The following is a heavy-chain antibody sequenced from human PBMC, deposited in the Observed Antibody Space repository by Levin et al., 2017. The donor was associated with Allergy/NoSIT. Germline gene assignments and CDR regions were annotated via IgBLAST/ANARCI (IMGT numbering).Heavy chain of an antibody. CDR1: GGTFSSYA. V-gene: IGHV1-69*01. CDR2: IIPIFGTA. Sequence: GGSLRLSCKASGGTFSSYAISWVRQAPGQGLEWMGGIIPIFGTANYAQTFQGRVTITADESTSTAYMELSSLRSEDTAVYYCARVVGLTGYYGYYFDYWGQGTLVTVSS. D-gene: IGHD3-9*01. J-gene: IGHJ4*02. CDR3: ARVVGLTGYYGYYFDY.